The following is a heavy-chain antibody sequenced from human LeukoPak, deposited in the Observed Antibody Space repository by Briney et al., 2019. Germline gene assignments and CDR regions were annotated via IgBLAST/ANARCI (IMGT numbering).Heavy chain of an antibody. D-gene: IGHD1-26*01. V-gene: IGHV4-39*01. CDR2: ISYSGST. CDR1: GGSISSSSNY. J-gene: IGHJ4*02. Sequence: PSETLSLTCTVSGGSISSSSNYWGWIRQPPGKGLEWIGTISYSGSTYYNPSLKTRVTISVDTSKHQFSLKLTSVTAADTAMYYCARLTPYSGSPLGDYWGQGTLVTVSS. CDR3: ARLTPYSGSPLGDY.